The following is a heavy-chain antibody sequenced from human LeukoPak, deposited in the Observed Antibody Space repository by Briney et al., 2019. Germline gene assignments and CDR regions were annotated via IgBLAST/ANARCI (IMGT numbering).Heavy chain of an antibody. CDR1: GLTFSSYS. CDR3: ASTVATSYYFDY. V-gene: IGHV3-48*01. Sequence: PGGSLRLSCAASGLTFSSYSMNWVRQAPGKGLEWVSYISSSSSTIYYAGSVKGRFTISRDNAKNSLYLQMNSLRAEDTAVYYCASTVATSYYFDYWGQGTLVTVSS. J-gene: IGHJ4*02. D-gene: IGHD5-12*01. CDR2: ISSSSSTI.